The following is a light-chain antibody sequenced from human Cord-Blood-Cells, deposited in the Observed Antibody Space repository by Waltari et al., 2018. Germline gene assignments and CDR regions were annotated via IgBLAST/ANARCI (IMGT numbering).Light chain of an antibody. CDR2: EGS. V-gene: IGLV2-23*01. Sequence: QSALTQPASVSGSPGQSITISCTGTSSDVGSYNLVSWYQQHPGKATKLMIYEGSKRPSGVSNRFSGCKSGNTASLTISGLQAEDEADYYCCSYAGSSTWVFGGGTKLTVL. J-gene: IGLJ3*02. CDR1: SSDVGSYNL. CDR3: CSYAGSSTWV.